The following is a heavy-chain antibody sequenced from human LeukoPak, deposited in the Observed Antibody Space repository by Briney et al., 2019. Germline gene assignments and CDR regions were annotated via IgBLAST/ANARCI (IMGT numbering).Heavy chain of an antibody. J-gene: IGHJ4*02. CDR3: AKAGRGSYYTPHSY. D-gene: IGHD1-26*01. CDR1: GFTFSSDA. V-gene: IGHV3-23*01. Sequence: PGGSLRLSCAASGFTFSSDAMSWVRQAPGKGLEWVSAISGSGCSTYYADSVKGRFTISRDNSKNTLYLQMNSLRAEDTAVYYCAKAGRGSYYTPHSYWGQGTLVTVSS. CDR2: ISGSGCST.